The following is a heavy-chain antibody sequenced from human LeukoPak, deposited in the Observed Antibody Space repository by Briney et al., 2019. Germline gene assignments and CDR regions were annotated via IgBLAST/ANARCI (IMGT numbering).Heavy chain of an antibody. V-gene: IGHV3-33*01. J-gene: IGHJ4*02. CDR2: IWYDGSNK. CDR1: GFTFSSYG. Sequence: GRSLRLSCAAPGFTFSSYGMHWVRQAPGKGLEWVAVIWYDGSNKYYADSVKGRFTISRDNSKNTLYLQMNSLRAEDTAVYYCARDFGYYSPFWYWGQGTLVTVSS. D-gene: IGHD3-22*01. CDR3: ARDFGYYSPFWY.